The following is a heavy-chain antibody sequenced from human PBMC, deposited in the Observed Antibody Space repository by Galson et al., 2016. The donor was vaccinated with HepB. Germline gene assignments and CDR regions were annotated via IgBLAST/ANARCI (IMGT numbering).Heavy chain of an antibody. CDR1: GYIFSTYG. Sequence: SVKVSCKASGYIFSTYGISWVRQAPGQGPEWMGWITTYTGRTEYPQNVQDRFTMTTDASTTTVYMELRSLTSDDTAVYYCARDFCAGDNRHHALAFWGQGTLVTVSS. V-gene: IGHV1-18*01. D-gene: IGHD2-21*01. CDR3: ARDFCAGDNRHHALAF. J-gene: IGHJ4*02. CDR2: ITTYTGRT.